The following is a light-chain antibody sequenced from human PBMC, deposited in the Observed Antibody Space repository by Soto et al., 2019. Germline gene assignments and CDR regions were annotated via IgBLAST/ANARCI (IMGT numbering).Light chain of an antibody. CDR2: GAS. J-gene: IGKJ2*01. V-gene: IGKV3-20*01. Sequence: EIVLTQSPGTLSLSPGERATLSCRASQSVNSRYLAWYQQKPGQAPRLLMYGASSRATGIPDRFSGSGSGTDFTLTISRLEPEDFAVYYCQQYGSSPYTFGQGTKLEIK. CDR1: QSVNSRY. CDR3: QQYGSSPYT.